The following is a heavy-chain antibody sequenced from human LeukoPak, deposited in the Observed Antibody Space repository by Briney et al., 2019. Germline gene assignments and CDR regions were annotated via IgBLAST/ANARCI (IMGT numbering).Heavy chain of an antibody. CDR2: IRYDGSNK. J-gene: IGHJ4*02. Sequence: GGSLRLSCAASGFTFSSYGMHWVRQAPGKGLEWVAFIRYDGSNKYYADSVKGRFTISRDNSKNTLYLQMNSLRAEDTAVYYCAKDGGYGSGSYYRFDYWGQGTLVTVSS. D-gene: IGHD3-10*01. CDR1: GFTFSSYG. CDR3: AKDGGYGSGSYYRFDY. V-gene: IGHV3-30*02.